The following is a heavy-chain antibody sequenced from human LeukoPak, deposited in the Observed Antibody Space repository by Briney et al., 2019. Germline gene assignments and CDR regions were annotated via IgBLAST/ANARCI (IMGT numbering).Heavy chain of an antibody. V-gene: IGHV3-7*05. J-gene: IGHJ3*02. CDR2: IHEDGSDK. CDR3: ARTLRLNTPRAFDI. CDR1: GFTFSSYW. Sequence: GGSLRFSCVVSGFTFSSYWMNWVCQAPGKGLDWVANIHEDGSDKYYVDSVKGRFTISRDNVKNSLYLQMNSLRAEDTAVYYCARTLRLNTPRAFDIWGQGTKVTVSS. D-gene: IGHD2-8*01.